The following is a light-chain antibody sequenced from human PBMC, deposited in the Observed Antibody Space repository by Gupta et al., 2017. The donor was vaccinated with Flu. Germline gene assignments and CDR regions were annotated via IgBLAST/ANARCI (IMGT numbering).Light chain of an antibody. CDR1: SSDVSGYNY. Sequence: TSSDVSGYNYVSWYQQYPGKAPKLMIYEVSNRPSGVSNRFSGSKSGNTASLIISGLQAEDEADYYCSSFTSSSTWVFGGGTKLTVL. CDR2: EVS. J-gene: IGLJ3*02. CDR3: SSFTSSSTWV. V-gene: IGLV2-14*01.